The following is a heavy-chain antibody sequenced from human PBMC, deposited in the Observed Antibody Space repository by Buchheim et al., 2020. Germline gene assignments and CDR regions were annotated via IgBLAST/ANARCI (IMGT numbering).Heavy chain of an antibody. CDR1: GFTFSNYG. CDR3: ARGDAGYYYGMDV. J-gene: IGHJ6*02. CDR2: ISYDGSSK. Sequence: QVQLLESGGGVVQPGRSLRLSCTASGFTFSNYGMHWVRQAPGKGLEWVAVISYDGSSKFYADSVRGRSTISRDNAKNSLYLQMNSLRAEDTAVYYCARGDAGYYYGMDVWGQGTT. D-gene: IGHD2-21*02. V-gene: IGHV3-30*03.